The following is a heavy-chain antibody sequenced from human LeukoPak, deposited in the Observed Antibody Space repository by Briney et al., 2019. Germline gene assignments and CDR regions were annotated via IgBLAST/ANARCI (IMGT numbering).Heavy chain of an antibody. V-gene: IGHV1-46*01. CDR2: INASGGST. CDR1: GYTFTRYY. Sequence: ASVKVSCKASGYTFTRYYMHWVRQAPGQGLEWMGIINASGGSTSYAQKFQGRVTMTRDTSTSTVYMELSSLRSDDTAMYYCARVVGANSDFDYWGQGTLVTVSS. J-gene: IGHJ4*02. CDR3: ARVVGANSDFDY. D-gene: IGHD1-26*01.